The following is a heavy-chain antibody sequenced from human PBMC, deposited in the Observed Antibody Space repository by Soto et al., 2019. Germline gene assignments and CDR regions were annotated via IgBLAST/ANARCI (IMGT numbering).Heavy chain of an antibody. CDR1: GGSISSYY. Sequence: SETLSLTCTVSGGSISSYYWSWIRQPPGKGLEWIGYIYYSGSTNYNPSLKSRVTISVDTSKNQFSLKLSSVTAADTAVYYCATSGDGYKVTFDYWGQGTLVTVSS. V-gene: IGHV4-59*01. CDR2: IYYSGST. J-gene: IGHJ4*02. D-gene: IGHD5-12*01. CDR3: ATSGDGYKVTFDY.